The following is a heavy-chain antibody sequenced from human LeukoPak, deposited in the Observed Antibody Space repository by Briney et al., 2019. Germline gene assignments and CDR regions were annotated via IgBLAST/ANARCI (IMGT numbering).Heavy chain of an antibody. CDR1: GYSFTSYW. D-gene: IGHD5-12*01. CDR3: ARRYSGYDWSNWFDP. Sequence: GESLKISCKGSGYSFTSYWIGWVRQIPGKGLEWMGIIYPGDSDTRYSPSFQGQVTISADKSISTAYLQWSSLKASDTAMYYCARRYSGYDWSNWFDPWGQGTLVTVSS. CDR2: IYPGDSDT. J-gene: IGHJ5*02. V-gene: IGHV5-51*01.